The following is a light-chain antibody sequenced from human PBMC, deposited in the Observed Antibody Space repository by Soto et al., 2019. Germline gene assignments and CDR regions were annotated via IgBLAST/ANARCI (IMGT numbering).Light chain of an antibody. V-gene: IGKV3-11*01. J-gene: IGKJ1*01. CDR3: QQRSNWPPTWT. CDR2: DAS. Sequence: EVLLTQSTGTLSLSPGERATLSCRASQSVSSYLAWYQQKPGQAPRLLIYDASNRATGIPARFSGSGSGTDFTLTISSLEPEDFAVYYCQQRSNWPPTWTFGQGTKVDIK. CDR1: QSVSSY.